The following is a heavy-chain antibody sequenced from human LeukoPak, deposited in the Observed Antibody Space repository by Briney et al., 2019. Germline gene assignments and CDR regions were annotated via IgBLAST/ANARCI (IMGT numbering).Heavy chain of an antibody. V-gene: IGHV1-2*02. CDR3: ARDPTVVTPSYYFDY. D-gene: IGHD4-23*01. CDR2: INPNSGGT. CDR1: GYTFTGYY. Sequence: ASVKVSCKASGYTFTGYYMHWVRQAPGQGLEWMGWINPNSGGTNYAQKFQGRVTMTRDTSISTAYMELSRLRSDDTAVYYCARDPTVVTPSYYFDYWGQGTLVTVSP. J-gene: IGHJ4*02.